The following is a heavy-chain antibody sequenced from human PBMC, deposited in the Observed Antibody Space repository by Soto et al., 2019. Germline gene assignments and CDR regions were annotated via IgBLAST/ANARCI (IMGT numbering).Heavy chain of an antibody. CDR1: GGTFISYA. Sequence: ASVKVSCKASGGTFISYAISWVRQAPGQGLEWMGGIIPIFGTANYAQKFQGRVTFTADESTSTAYMELSSLRSEDTAVYYCAREDSSSSGRRYFDYWGQGTLVTVSS. V-gene: IGHV1-69*13. CDR2: IIPIFGTA. CDR3: AREDSSSSGRRYFDY. D-gene: IGHD6-6*01. J-gene: IGHJ4*02.